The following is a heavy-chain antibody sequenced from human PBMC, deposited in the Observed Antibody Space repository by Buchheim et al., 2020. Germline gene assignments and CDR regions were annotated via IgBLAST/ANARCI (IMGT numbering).Heavy chain of an antibody. CDR3: ARGRYCSSTGCYPSFAFDL. CDR1: GFTFSSHW. V-gene: IGHV3-7*04. D-gene: IGHD2-2*01. Sequence: EVQLVESGGGLVQPGGSLRLSCAASGFTFSSHWMSWVRQAPGKGLEWVANIKQDGSEKHYVDSVKGRFTFSRDNAKNSLYLQMNSLRAEDTAVYYCARGRYCSSTGCYPSFAFDLWGQGT. J-gene: IGHJ3*01. CDR2: IKQDGSEK.